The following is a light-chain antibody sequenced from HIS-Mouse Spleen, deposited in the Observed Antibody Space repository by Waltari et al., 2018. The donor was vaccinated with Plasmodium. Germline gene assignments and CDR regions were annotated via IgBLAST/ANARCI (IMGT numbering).Light chain of an antibody. J-gene: IGKJ2*01. CDR3: QQYYSYPYT. CDR1: KGISSY. CDR2: AAS. Sequence: AIRMTQSPPSFSPSTGARVTITCRASKGISSYLAWYQQNPGKAPKLLIYAASTLQSGVPSRFSGSGSGTDFTLTISCLQSEDFATYYCQQYYSYPYTFGQGTKLEIK. V-gene: IGKV1-8*01.